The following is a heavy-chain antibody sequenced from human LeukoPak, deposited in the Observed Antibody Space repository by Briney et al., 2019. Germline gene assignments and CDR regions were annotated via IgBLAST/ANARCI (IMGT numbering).Heavy chain of an antibody. CDR3: ARVGLQYPDNPFDY. CDR2: INHSGST. CDR1: GGSFSGYY. J-gene: IGHJ4*02. D-gene: IGHD4-11*01. Sequence: PSETLSLTCAVYGGSFSGYYWSWIRQPPGKGLEWIGEINHSGSTNYNPSLKSRVTISVDTSKNQFPLKLSSVTAADTAVYYCARVGLQYPDNPFDYWGQGTLVTVSS. V-gene: IGHV4-34*01.